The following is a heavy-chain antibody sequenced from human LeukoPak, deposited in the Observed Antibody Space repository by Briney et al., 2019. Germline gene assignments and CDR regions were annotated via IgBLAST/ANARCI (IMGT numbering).Heavy chain of an antibody. D-gene: IGHD6-19*01. Sequence: GGSLRLSCAASGFTFSSYAMSWVRQAPGKGLEWVSVIYSGGSTYYADSVKGRFTISRDNSKNTLYLQMNSLRAEDTAVYYCARDYLRISGWDYWGQGTLATVSS. CDR2: IYSGGST. J-gene: IGHJ4*02. CDR3: ARDYLRISGWDY. CDR1: GFTFSSYA. V-gene: IGHV3-66*01.